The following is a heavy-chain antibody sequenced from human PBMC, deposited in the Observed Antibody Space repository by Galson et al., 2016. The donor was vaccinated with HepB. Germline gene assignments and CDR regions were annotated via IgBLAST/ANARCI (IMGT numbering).Heavy chain of an antibody. CDR2: ISAGGIST. Sequence: SLRLSCAASGFTFSDYAMSWVCQAPGKGLEWVSGISAGGISTYLADSVKGRFTISRDNSKNTLYLQMHSLRGDDTATYFCTSQVFQSWSPSYFDNWGQGTLVTVSS. J-gene: IGHJ4*02. CDR3: TSQVFQSWSPSYFDN. V-gene: IGHV3-23*01. CDR1: GFTFSDYA. D-gene: IGHD2-8*01.